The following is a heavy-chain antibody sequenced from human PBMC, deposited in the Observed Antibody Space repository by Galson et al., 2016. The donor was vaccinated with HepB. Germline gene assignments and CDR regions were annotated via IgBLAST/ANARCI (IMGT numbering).Heavy chain of an antibody. J-gene: IGHJ4*02. CDR1: GFTFNSSA. D-gene: IGHD4-11*01. CDR2: IGGNDDNT. V-gene: IGHV3-23*01. CDR3: AKGGDYDN. Sequence: SLRLSCAASGFTFNSSAMSWVRQAPGKGLEWVSAIGGNDDNTYYADSVTGRFTISRDKSKNMLYLQMNSLRAEDTAVYYCAKGGDYDNWGQGTLVTVSS.